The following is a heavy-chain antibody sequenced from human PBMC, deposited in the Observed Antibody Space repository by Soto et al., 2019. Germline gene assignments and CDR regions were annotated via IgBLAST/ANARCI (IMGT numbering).Heavy chain of an antibody. CDR1: GFTFSSAW. CDR2: IKSKTDGGTT. D-gene: IGHD2-2*01. J-gene: IGHJ6*03. CDR3: TTGGVVVVPAARDYYYYYYMDV. V-gene: IGHV3-15*01. Sequence: GSLRLSCAASGFTFSSAWMSWVRQAPGKGLEWVGRIKSKTDGGTTDYAAPVKGRFTISRDDSKNTLYLQMNSLKTEDTAVYYCTTGGVVVVPAARDYYYYYYMDVWGKGTTVTVSS.